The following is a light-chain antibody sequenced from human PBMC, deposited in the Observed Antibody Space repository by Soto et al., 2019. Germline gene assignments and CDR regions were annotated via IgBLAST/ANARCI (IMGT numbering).Light chain of an antibody. CDR2: AAS. V-gene: IGKV1-5*01. CDR3: PQSYRAPYT. J-gene: IGKJ5*01. Sequence: DIQMTQSTSTLSASVGDRVTITFRASQSISSWLAWYQQKPGKAPKLLIYAASTLFSGVPSRFRGSGSGTDFTLTITSLQPEDFATYYCPQSYRAPYTFGQGTRLEVK. CDR1: QSISSW.